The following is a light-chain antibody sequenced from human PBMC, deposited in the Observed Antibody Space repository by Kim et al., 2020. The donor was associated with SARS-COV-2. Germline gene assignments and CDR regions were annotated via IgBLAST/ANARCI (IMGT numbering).Light chain of an antibody. J-gene: IGKJ1*01. CDR3: QQSYSIPWT. Sequence: ASVGDSVTITCRPSQSVSKYFNWYQQKPGKAPNLLIYGASTLQSGVPSRFSASGSGTDFTLTISSLQPEDSATYFCQQSYSIPWTFGQGTKVDIK. CDR1: QSVSKY. CDR2: GAS. V-gene: IGKV1-39*01.